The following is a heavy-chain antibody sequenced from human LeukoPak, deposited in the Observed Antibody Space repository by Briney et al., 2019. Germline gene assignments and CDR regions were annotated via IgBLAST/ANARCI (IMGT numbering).Heavy chain of an antibody. V-gene: IGHV4-34*01. CDR1: GGSFSGYY. CDR3: AREMGAFDI. J-gene: IGHJ3*02. D-gene: IGHD2-8*01. Sequence: TSETLSLTCAVYGGSFSGYYWSWIRQPPGKGLEWIGEINHSGSTNYNPSLKSRVTISVDTSKNQFSLKLSSVTAADTAVYYCAREMGAFDIWGQGTMVTVSS. CDR2: INHSGST.